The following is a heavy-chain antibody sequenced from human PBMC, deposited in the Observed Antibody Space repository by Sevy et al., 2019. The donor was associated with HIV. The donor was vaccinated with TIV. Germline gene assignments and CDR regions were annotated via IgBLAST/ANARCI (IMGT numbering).Heavy chain of an antibody. D-gene: IGHD2-2*03. CDR1: GGTFSSYA. J-gene: IGHJ6*02. CDR2: IIPIFGTA. CDR3: ARGDGYCSSTSCYYYYYYGMDV. Sequence: ASVKVSCKASGGTFSSYAISWVRQAPGQGLEWMGGIIPIFGTANYAQKFQGRVTITADESTSTAYMELSCLRSEDTAVYYCARGDGYCSSTSCYYYYYYGMDVWGQGTTVTVSS. V-gene: IGHV1-69*13.